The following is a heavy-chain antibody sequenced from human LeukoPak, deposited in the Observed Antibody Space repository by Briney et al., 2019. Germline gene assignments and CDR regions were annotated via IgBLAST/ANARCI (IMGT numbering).Heavy chain of an antibody. Sequence: PGGSLRLSCAASGFTFSSYAMSWVRQAPGKGLEWVSAISGSGGSTYYADSVKGRFTISRDNSKNTLYLQMNSLRAEDTAVYYCARGRGSTSFNWFDPWGQGTLVTVSS. V-gene: IGHV3-23*01. CDR3: ARGRGSTSFNWFDP. CDR1: GFTFSSYA. J-gene: IGHJ5*02. CDR2: ISGSGGST. D-gene: IGHD2-2*01.